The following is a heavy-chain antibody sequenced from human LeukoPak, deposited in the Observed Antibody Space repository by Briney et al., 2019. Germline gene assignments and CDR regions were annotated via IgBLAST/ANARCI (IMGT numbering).Heavy chain of an antibody. D-gene: IGHD6-13*01. CDR3: ARHGTGSNRYNY. CDR2: IDTSGST. V-gene: IGHV4-4*09. CDR1: GASISSYY. J-gene: IGHJ4*02. Sequence: SETLSLTCAVSGASISSYYWSWIRQPPGKGLEWIGYIDTSGSTIYNPSLKSRVTISVDTPKNQFSLKVSSVTAADMAVYYCARHGTGSNRYNYWGQGTQVTVSS.